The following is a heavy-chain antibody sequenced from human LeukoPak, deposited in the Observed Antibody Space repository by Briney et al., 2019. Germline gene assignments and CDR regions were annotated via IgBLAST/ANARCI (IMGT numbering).Heavy chain of an antibody. V-gene: IGHV4-59*01. J-gene: IGHJ4*02. D-gene: IGHD5-12*01. CDR1: GGSISSYY. CDR3: AREGGYGTNDY. Sequence: SETLSLTCTVSGGSISSYYWSWIRQPLGKGLEWIGYIYYSGSTNYNPSLKSRVTISVDTSKNQFSLKLSSVTAADTAVYYCAREGGYGTNDYWGQGTLVTVSS. CDR2: IYYSGST.